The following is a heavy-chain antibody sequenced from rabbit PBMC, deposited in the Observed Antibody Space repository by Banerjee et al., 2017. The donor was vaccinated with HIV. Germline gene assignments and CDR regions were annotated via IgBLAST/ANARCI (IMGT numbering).Heavy chain of an antibody. Sequence: QSLEESGGGLVQPEGSLTLTCTASGFSFSSSYVMCWVRQAPGKGLEWIADIATSSSGSTYYASWAKGRFTISKTSSTTVTLQMTSLTVADTATYFCARDAWGAEDFDLWGPGTLVTVS. D-gene: IGHD4-1*01. CDR1: GFSFSSSYV. J-gene: IGHJ4*01. CDR3: ARDAWGAEDFDL. CDR2: IATSSSGST. V-gene: IGHV1S40*01.